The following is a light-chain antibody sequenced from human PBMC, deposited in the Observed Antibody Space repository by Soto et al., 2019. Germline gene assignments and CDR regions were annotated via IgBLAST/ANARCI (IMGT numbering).Light chain of an antibody. J-gene: IGKJ3*01. CDR2: DAS. CDR1: QDISTY. V-gene: IGKV1-33*01. CDR3: QQYDTLFT. Sequence: DIQMTQSPPSLSASVGDRVTITCQASQDISTYLHWYQQIPGKAPKLLIYDASKLETGVPSRFSGSGSVIDFTLTISSLQPEDIATYVCQQYDTLFTFGPGTKVNIK.